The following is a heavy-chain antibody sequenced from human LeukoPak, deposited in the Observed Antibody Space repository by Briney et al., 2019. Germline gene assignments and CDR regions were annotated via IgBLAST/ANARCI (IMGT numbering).Heavy chain of an antibody. D-gene: IGHD1-7*01. CDR3: ARSYRSTNGVGTDC. Sequence: PGGSLRLSCSASGFTFSNYEMDWVRQAPGKGLEWVSYISGSGSTISYADSLKGRFTISRDNAKNSLYLQMHSLRVEDTALYYCARSYRSTNGVGTDCWGQGTLVTVSS. CDR2: ISGSGSTI. CDR1: GFTFSNYE. J-gene: IGHJ4*02. V-gene: IGHV3-48*03.